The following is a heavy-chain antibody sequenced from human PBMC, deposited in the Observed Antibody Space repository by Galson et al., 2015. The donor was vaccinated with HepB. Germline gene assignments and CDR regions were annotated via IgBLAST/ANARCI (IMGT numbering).Heavy chain of an antibody. J-gene: IGHJ4*02. CDR2: ITYDGSNK. CDR3: AKDWDNFDY. D-gene: IGHD1-26*01. CDR1: GFTFSSYG. V-gene: IGHV3-30*18. Sequence: SLRLSCAASGFTFSSYGMHWVRQAPGKGLEWVAVITYDGSNKYYADSVKGRFTISRDNSKDTLYLQMNSLRAEDTAVYYCAKDWDNFDYWGQGTLVTVSS.